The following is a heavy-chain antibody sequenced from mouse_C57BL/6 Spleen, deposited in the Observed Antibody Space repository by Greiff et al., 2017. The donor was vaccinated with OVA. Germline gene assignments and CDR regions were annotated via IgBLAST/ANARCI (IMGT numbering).Heavy chain of an antibody. CDR2: IHPNSGST. D-gene: IGHD2-2*01. J-gene: IGHJ2*01. V-gene: IGHV1-64*01. CDR1: GYTFTSSW. CDR3: AGSEDDGYDKDFDY. Sequence: QVQLQQPGAELVKPGASVKLSCTASGYTFTSSWMHWVKQRPGQGLEWIGMIHPNSGSTNYNEKFKGKATLTVDKSSSTAYLQLSSLTSEDSAVYYCAGSEDDGYDKDFDYWGQGTTLTVSS.